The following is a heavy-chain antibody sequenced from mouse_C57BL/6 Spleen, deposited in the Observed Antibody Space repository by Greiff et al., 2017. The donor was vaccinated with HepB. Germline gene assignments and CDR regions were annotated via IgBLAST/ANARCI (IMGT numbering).Heavy chain of an antibody. V-gene: IGHV5-6*01. CDR1: GFTFSSYG. D-gene: IGHD2-10*01. Sequence: EVQVVESGGDLVKPGGSLKLSCAASGFTFSSYGMSWVRQTPDKRLEWVATISSGGSYTYYPDSVKGRFTISRDNAKNTLYLQMRSLKAEDSAMYSCARPSYYALYFGDWGPGTTLTVSS. CDR2: ISSGGSYT. J-gene: IGHJ2*01. CDR3: ARPSYYALYFGD.